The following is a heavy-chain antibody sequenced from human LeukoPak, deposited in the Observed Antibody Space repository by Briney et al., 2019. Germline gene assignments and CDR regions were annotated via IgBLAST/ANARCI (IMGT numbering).Heavy chain of an antibody. CDR3: ARGPRITLVRGGQWYYYMDV. V-gene: IGHV1-2*02. J-gene: IGHJ6*03. CDR1: GYTFSGYY. D-gene: IGHD3-10*01. Sequence: ASVKVSCKASGYTFSGYYLHWVRQAPGQGLEWMGWINPNSGGTNSAQKFQGRVTMTRDTSTSTVYMELSSLRSEDTAVYYCARGPRITLVRGGQWYYYMDVWGKGTTVTISS. CDR2: INPNSGGT.